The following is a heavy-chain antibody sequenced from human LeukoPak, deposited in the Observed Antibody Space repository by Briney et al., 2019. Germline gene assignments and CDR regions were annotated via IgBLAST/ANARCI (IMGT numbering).Heavy chain of an antibody. D-gene: IGHD3-10*01. CDR3: AKVGSGYYFDY. J-gene: IGHJ4*02. CDR1: GFTFSTYA. Sequence: GGSLRLSCAVSGFTFSTYAMAWVRQAPGKGLEWVSGISDNTYYADSVRGRFTISRDSSKNTLWLQMNSLRAEDTAVYYCAKVGSGYYFDYWGQGTLVTVSS. V-gene: IGHV3-23*01. CDR2: ISDNT.